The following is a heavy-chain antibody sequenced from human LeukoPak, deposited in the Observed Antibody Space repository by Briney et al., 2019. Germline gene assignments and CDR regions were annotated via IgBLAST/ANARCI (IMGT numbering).Heavy chain of an antibody. Sequence: GGSLRLSCAASGFTFTNYWMSWARQAPGKGLEWVANIKQDEREKFYVDSVKGRFTISRDNAKNSMYLQLNSLRAEDTAVYYCARDAWRDRYFDYWGQGILVTVSS. CDR3: ARDAWRDRYFDY. J-gene: IGHJ4*02. D-gene: IGHD1-1*01. CDR1: GFTFTNYW. CDR2: IKQDEREK. V-gene: IGHV3-7*01.